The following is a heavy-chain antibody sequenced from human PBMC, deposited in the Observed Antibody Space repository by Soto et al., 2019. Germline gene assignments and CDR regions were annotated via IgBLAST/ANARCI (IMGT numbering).Heavy chain of an antibody. V-gene: IGHV4-30-2*01. CDR3: ARAHYGDYGYGMDV. CDR1: GGSISSGGYS. Sequence: QLQLQESGSGLVKPSQTLSLTCAVSGGSISSGGYSWSWIRQPPGKGLEWIGYIYHSGTTYYNPALKSRVTISVDRSKNQFSLKLSSVTAADTAVYYCARAHYGDYGYGMDVWGQGTTVTVSS. J-gene: IGHJ6*02. D-gene: IGHD4-17*01. CDR2: IYHSGTT.